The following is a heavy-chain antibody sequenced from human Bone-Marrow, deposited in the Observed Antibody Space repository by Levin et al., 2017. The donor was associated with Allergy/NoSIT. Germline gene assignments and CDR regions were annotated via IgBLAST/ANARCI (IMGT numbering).Heavy chain of an antibody. J-gene: IGHJ4*02. CDR3: AKDLEGGHCSSTSCSAFDY. V-gene: IGHV3-30*18. D-gene: IGHD2-2*01. Sequence: GGSLRLSCAASGFTFSSYGMHWVRQAPGKGLEWVAVISYDGSNKYYADSVKGRFTISRDNSKNTLYLQMNSLRAEDTAVYYCAKDLEGGHCSSTSCSAFDYWGQGTLVTVSS. CDR1: GFTFSSYG. CDR2: ISYDGSNK.